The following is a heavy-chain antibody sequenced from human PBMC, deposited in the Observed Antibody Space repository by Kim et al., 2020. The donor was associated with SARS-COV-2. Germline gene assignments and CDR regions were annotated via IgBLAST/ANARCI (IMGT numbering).Heavy chain of an antibody. D-gene: IGHD3-3*01. V-gene: IGHV5-10-1*01. CDR1: GYSFTSYW. J-gene: IGHJ6*02. Sequence: GESLKISCKGSGYSFTSYWISWVRQMPGKGLEWMGRIDPSDSYTNYSPSFQGHVTISADKSISTAYLQWSSLKASDTAMYYCARTYYDFWSGSNYGMDVWGQGTTVTVSS. CDR2: IDPSDSYT. CDR3: ARTYYDFWSGSNYGMDV.